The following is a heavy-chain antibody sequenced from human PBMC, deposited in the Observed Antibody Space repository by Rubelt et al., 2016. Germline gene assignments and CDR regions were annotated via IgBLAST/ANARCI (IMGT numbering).Heavy chain of an antibody. CDR3: ARNSGSVDY. CDR2: ISSSSSYI. J-gene: IGHJ4*02. CDR1: GFTFSSYA. D-gene: IGHD6-19*01. V-gene: IGHV3-21*01. Sequence: EVQLLESGGGLVQPGGSLRLPCAASGFTFSSYAMSWVRQAPGKGLEWVSSISSSSSYIYYADSVKGRFTSSRDNAKNSLYLQMNSLRAEDTAVYYCARNSGSVDYWGQGTLVTVSS.